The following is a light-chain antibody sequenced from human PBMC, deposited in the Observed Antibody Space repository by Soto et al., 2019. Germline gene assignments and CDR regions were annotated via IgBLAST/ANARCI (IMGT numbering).Light chain of an antibody. CDR1: SSDVGAYNS. V-gene: IGLV2-14*01. CDR2: DVT. CDR3: SSYTSSSTYV. Sequence: QSALTQPASVSGSPVQSIAISCTGTSSDVGAYNSVSWYQQYPGKAPKLMIHDVTNRPSGVSDRFSGSKSGNTASLTISGLQAEDEADYYCSSYTSSSTYVFGSGTRSPS. J-gene: IGLJ1*01.